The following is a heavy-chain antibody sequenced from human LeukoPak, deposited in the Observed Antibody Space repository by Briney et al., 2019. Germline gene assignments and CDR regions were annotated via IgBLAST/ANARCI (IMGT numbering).Heavy chain of an antibody. J-gene: IGHJ5*02. V-gene: IGHV3-23*01. CDR3: AREVFGVVQNWFDP. D-gene: IGHD3-3*01. Sequence: GGSLRLSCAASGFTFNNYAMTWVRQAPGKGLEWVSVVSGSGDNTNYADSVKGRFTISRDNSKNTLFLQMNSLRDEDTAVYYCAREVFGVVQNWFDPWGQGTLVTVSS. CDR2: VSGSGDNT. CDR1: GFTFNNYA.